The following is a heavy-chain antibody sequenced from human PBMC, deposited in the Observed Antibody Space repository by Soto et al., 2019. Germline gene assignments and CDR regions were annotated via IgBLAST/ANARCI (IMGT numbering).Heavy chain of an antibody. V-gene: IGHV3-30*18. CDR1: GFSFSNYG. CDR2: VSYDGRNQ. CDR3: AKDVVGRENYFDY. J-gene: IGHJ4*02. D-gene: IGHD2-21*01. Sequence: GGSLRLSCAASGFSFSNYGMHWVRQVPGKGLEWVAVVSYDGRNQYYTYSVRGRFTISRDNSKNTLYLQMNSLRAEDTALYYCAKDVVGRENYFDYWGQGTLVTVSS.